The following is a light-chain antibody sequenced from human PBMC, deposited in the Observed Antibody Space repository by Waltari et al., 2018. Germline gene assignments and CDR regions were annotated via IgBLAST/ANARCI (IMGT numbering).Light chain of an antibody. J-gene: IGLJ1*01. CDR3: SSYTTIASYV. CDR2: EVN. CDR1: SSDVGAYEY. Sequence: QSALTQPASVSASPGQSITISCTGTSSDVGAYEYIPWYQQHPGKVPKLIIYEVNNRPSGVSDRFSGSKFDNTASLTICWLQPEDEADYYCSSYTTIASYVFGAGTKVTVL. V-gene: IGLV2-14*01.